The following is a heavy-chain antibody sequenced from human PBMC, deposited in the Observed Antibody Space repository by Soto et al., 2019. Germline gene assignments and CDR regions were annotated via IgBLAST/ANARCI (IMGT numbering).Heavy chain of an antibody. CDR2: INHSGSI. CDR1: GGSFSAHY. CDR3: ARGNGMILAVQGDAPDKKYLDS. Sequence: PSETLSLTCAVYGGSFSAHYWSWIRQPPGKGLEWIGEINHSGSINYNPSLKSRVTISVDTSKNHFSLKLRSVTAADTAIYYCARGNGMILAVQGDAPDKKYLDSWSQGTLVTVSS. D-gene: IGHD3-22*01. J-gene: IGHJ4*02. V-gene: IGHV4-34*01.